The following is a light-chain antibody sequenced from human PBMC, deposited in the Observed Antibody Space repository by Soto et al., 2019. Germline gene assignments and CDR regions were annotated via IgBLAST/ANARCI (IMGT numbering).Light chain of an antibody. J-gene: IGKJ5*01. CDR2: GAS. Sequence: DIQMTQSPSSVSASVGDRVTLTCRVSQGIRNWLAWYQQKPGKAPKLLIYGASSLQSGVPSRFSGSGSGTDFTLTISSLQPEDFATYYCQQANSFPITFGQGTRLEIK. CDR1: QGIRNW. V-gene: IGKV1-12*01. CDR3: QQANSFPIT.